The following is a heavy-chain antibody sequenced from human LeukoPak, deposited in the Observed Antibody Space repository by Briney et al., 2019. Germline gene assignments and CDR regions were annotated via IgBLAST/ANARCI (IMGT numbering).Heavy chain of an antibody. CDR2: IYYSGST. CDR3: ARYYDSSGYYYYYGMDV. CDR1: GGSLSSSSYY. D-gene: IGHD3-22*01. V-gene: IGHV4-39*01. Sequence: SETLSLTCTVSGGSLSSSSYYWGWVRQPPGRGREGVGSIYYSGSTYYNPSLKSRVTISVDTSKNQFSLKLSSVTAADTAVYYCARYYDSSGYYYYYGMDVWGQGTTVTVSS. J-gene: IGHJ6*02.